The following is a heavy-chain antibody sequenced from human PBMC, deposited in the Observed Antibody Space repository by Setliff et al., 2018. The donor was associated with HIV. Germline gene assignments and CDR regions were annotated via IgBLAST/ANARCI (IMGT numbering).Heavy chain of an antibody. J-gene: IGHJ3*02. CDR1: GGSISSSSYY. CDR3: ARFPLLHKNAFDI. D-gene: IGHD2-15*01. V-gene: IGHV4-39*07. Sequence: PSETLSLTCTVSGGSISSSSYYWGWIRQPPGKGLEWIGSIYYRGSTYYNPSLKSRVTISVDTSRNQFSLNLSSVTAADTAVYYCARFPLLHKNAFDIWGQGTMVTVSS. CDR2: IYYRGST.